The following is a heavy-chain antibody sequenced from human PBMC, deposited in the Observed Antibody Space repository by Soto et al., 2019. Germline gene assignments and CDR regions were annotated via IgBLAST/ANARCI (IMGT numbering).Heavy chain of an antibody. V-gene: IGHV3-48*02. D-gene: IGHD2-21*01. CDR2: ISSRSSTI. J-gene: IGHJ6*02. CDR3: ARDCGKGYGMDV. CDR1: VFTFINYN. Sequence: GWSLRLSCAASVFTFINYNMNWVRQAPGKGLEWVSYISSRSSTIYYADSVKGRFTISRDNAKNSLYLQMNSLRDEDTAMYYCARDCGKGYGMDVWGQGTTVTV.